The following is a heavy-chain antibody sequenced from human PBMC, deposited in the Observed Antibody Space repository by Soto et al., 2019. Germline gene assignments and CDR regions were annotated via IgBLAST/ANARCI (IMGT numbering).Heavy chain of an antibody. J-gene: IGHJ4*02. Sequence: SVKVSCKASGYTFTGYYMHWVRQAPGQGLEWMGWINPNSGGTNYAQKFQGWVTMTRDTSISTAYMELSRLRSDDTAVYYCARAPLRGHYQFDYWGQGTLVTVSS. CDR1: GYTFTGYY. CDR3: ARAPLRGHYQFDY. CDR2: INPNSGGT. V-gene: IGHV1-2*04. D-gene: IGHD3-22*01.